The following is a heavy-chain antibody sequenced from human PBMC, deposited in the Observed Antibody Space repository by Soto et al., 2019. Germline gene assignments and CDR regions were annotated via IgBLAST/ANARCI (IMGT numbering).Heavy chain of an antibody. Sequence: QVQLVESGGGVVQPGRSLRLSCAASGFTIRSYGMHWVRQAPGKGLEWLAVISNDGAKKYLADSVKGRLTISRDNSRNTLYLQMNSLSAGDTAVYYCGKDALDCSGGDCPLYYYYGMDVWGQGTTVTVSS. J-gene: IGHJ6*02. V-gene: IGHV3-30*18. CDR3: GKDALDCSGGDCPLYYYYGMDV. CDR1: GFTIRSYG. CDR2: ISNDGAKK. D-gene: IGHD2-21*02.